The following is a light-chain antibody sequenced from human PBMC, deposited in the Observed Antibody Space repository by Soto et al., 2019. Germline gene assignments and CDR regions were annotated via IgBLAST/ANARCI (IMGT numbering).Light chain of an antibody. CDR2: EVT. J-gene: IGLJ1*01. CDR3: SSYTSSSTLVYV. Sequence: QSALTQPASVSGSPGQSITISCTGTSSDVGGYNYVSWYQQHPGKAPKLMIYEVTNRPSGVSIRFSGSKSANTASLTISGLQAEDDADYYCSSYTSSSTLVYVFGTGTKVTVL. V-gene: IGLV2-14*01. CDR1: SSDVGGYNY.